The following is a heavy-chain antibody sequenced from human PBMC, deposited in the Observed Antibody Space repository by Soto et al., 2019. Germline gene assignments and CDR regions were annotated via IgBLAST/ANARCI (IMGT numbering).Heavy chain of an antibody. D-gene: IGHD3-16*01. CDR1: GFTFRSYG. Sequence: PGGSLRLSCEGSGFTFRSYGMHWVRQAPGKGLEWVAVVSYDGSNKLYAASVKDRFIISRDNSKNTLYLQMNSLRAEDTALYYCAKDQKITALSDFDSWGQGTLATVSS. CDR3: AKDQKITALSDFDS. CDR2: VSYDGSNK. J-gene: IGHJ4*02. V-gene: IGHV3-30*18.